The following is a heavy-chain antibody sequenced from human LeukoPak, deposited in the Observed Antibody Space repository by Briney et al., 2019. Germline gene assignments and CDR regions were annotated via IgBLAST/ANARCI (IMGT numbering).Heavy chain of an antibody. V-gene: IGHV4-30-2*01. D-gene: IGHD5-24*01. J-gene: IGHJ2*01. CDR3: ARVEGEMATKYWYFDL. CDR2: IYHSGST. CDR1: GGSISSGGYS. Sequence: PSETLSPTCTVSGGSISSGGYSWRWIRQPPGKGLEWIGYIYHSGSTYYNPSLKSRVTISVDRSKNQFSLKLSSVTAADTAVYYCARVEGEMATKYWYFDLWGRGTLVTVSS.